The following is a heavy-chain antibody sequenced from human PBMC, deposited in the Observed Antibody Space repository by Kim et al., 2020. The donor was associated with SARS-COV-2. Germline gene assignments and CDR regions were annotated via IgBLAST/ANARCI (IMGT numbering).Heavy chain of an antibody. CDR3: ATSTVLTQSTHYYYYYGMDV. Sequence: ASVKVSCKVSGYTLTELSMHWVRQAPGKGLEWMGGFDPEDGETIYAQKFQGRVTMTEDTSTDTAYMELSSLRSEDTAVYYCATSTVLTQSTHYYYYYGMDVWGQGTPVTVS. V-gene: IGHV1-24*01. CDR2: FDPEDGET. D-gene: IGHD3-16*01. J-gene: IGHJ6*02. CDR1: GYTLTELS.